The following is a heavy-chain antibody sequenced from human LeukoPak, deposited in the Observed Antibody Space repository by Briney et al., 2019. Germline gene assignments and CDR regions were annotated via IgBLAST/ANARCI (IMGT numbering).Heavy chain of an antibody. J-gene: IGHJ3*02. CDR2: ISSSSSYI. D-gene: IGHD6-19*01. Sequence: GGSLRLSCAASGFTFSSYEMNWVRQAPGKGLEWVSSISSSSSYIYYADSVKGRFTISRDNAKNSLYLQMNSLRAEDTAVYYCARDKRRIAVASNAFDIWGQGTMVTVSS. CDR3: ARDKRRIAVASNAFDI. CDR1: GFTFSSYE. V-gene: IGHV3-21*01.